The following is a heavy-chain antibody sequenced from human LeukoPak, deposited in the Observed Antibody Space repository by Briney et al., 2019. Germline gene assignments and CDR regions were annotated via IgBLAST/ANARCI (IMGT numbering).Heavy chain of an antibody. V-gene: IGHV3-20*04. CDR3: ARDSSGFDY. D-gene: IGHD6-19*01. CDR2: INWNGAST. CDR1: GFTFENHG. Sequence: GGSLRLSCAASGFTFENHGMSWVRQAPGKGLEWVSGINWNGASTDYADSVKGRFTISRDNAKNSLYLQMNSLRAEDTAVYYCARDSSGFDYWGQGTLVTVSS. J-gene: IGHJ4*02.